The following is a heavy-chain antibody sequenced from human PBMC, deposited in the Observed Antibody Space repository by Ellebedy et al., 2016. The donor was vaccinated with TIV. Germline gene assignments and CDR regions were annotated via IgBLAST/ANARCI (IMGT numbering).Heavy chain of an antibody. CDR1: GFTFSSYW. Sequence: GGSLRLSXAASGFTFSSYWMSWVRQAPGKGLEWVANIKQDGSEKYYVDSVKGRFTISRDNAKNSLYLQMNSLRAEDTAVYYCARDGYSSSSDDAFDIWGQGTMVTVSS. CDR2: IKQDGSEK. V-gene: IGHV3-7*01. J-gene: IGHJ3*02. D-gene: IGHD6-6*01. CDR3: ARDGYSSSSDDAFDI.